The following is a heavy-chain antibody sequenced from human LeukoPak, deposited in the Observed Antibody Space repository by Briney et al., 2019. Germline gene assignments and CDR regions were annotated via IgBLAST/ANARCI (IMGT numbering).Heavy chain of an antibody. V-gene: IGHV3-21*01. Sequence: GGPLTLSCAASGFTFSSYTINWVRQAPRKGLDWVSSISSIRDYIHYEASVKDRFTISKNNAKNSLYLQMNSLRAEDRAVYYCARDLGYSGYDWGIGYWGQGALVTVSS. CDR3: ARDLGYSGYDWGIGY. J-gene: IGHJ4*02. D-gene: IGHD5-12*01. CDR2: ISSIRDYI. CDR1: GFTFSSYT.